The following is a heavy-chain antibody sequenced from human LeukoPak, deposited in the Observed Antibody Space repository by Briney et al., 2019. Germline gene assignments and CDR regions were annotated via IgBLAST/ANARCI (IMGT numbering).Heavy chain of an antibody. CDR1: GYTFTSYY. CDR2: INPSGGSA. J-gene: IGHJ4*02. Sequence: ASVKVSCKASGYTFTSYYMHWVRQAPGQGLEWMGMINPSGGSARYEQKFQGRVTMTRDMSTSTVYMELSSLRSEDTAVYYCARKWGDYSESYSALDYWGQGTLVTVSS. CDR3: ARKWGDYSESYSALDY. V-gene: IGHV1-46*01. D-gene: IGHD1-26*01.